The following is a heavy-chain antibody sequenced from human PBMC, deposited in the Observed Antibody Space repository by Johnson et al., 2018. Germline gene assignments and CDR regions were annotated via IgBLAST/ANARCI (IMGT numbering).Heavy chain of an antibody. CDR1: GFTFSSYA. J-gene: IGHJ3*02. D-gene: IGHD3-16*02. CDR3: ARSRLRQQQGGGAISTAFDI. V-gene: IGHV3-30-3*01. Sequence: VQLVESGGGVVQPGRSLRLSCAASGFTFSSYAMHWVRQAPGKGLEWVAVISYDGSNKYYADSVKGRFTISRDNSKNTLYLQMNSRRAEDTAVYYCARSRLRQQQGGGAISTAFDIWGQGTMVTVSS. CDR2: ISYDGSNK.